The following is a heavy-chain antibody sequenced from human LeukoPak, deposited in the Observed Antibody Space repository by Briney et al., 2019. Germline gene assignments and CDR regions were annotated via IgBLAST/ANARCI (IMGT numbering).Heavy chain of an antibody. CDR1: VFTFSSYS. CDR2: ISSSGSNT. J-gene: IGHJ4*02. D-gene: IGHD1-14*01. CDR3: ARGVLGGNQHDY. Sequence: GVPLRLSCAASVFTFSSYSMNWLRQAPGKSLKCVSSISSSGSNTYYADSVKGRFNTSRDNSKNSLYLQMSSLRAEDTAVYYCARGVLGGNQHDYWGQGTLVIVTA. V-gene: IGHV3-21*01.